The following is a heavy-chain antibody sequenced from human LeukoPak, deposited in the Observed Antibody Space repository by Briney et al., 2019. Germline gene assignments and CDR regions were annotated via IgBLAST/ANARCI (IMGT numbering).Heavy chain of an antibody. D-gene: IGHD4-11*01. CDR1: GFTFSSYA. CDR2: ISGSGGST. J-gene: IGHJ4*02. CDR3: AKDGPGSNYATMIDY. Sequence: GGSLRLSCAASGFTFSSYAMSWVRQAPGKGLEWVSAISGSGGSTYYADTVKGRFTISRDNSKNTLYLQMNSLRAEDTAVYYCAKDGPGSNYATMIDYWGQGTLVTVSS. V-gene: IGHV3-23*01.